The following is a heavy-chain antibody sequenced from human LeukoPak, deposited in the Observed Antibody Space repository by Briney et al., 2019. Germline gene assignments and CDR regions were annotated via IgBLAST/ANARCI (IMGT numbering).Heavy chain of an antibody. Sequence: PGGSLRLSCVASGFTYRSYSMNWVRQAPGPGLEWVSTISSGSDSLYHADSVRGRFTISRDNARNSLFLQMDDLRAEDTALYYCARVLSSGMPGGFDYWGQGILVTVSS. V-gene: IGHV3-21*03. J-gene: IGHJ4*02. CDR2: ISSGSDSL. D-gene: IGHD2-2*01. CDR3: ARVLSSGMPGGFDY. CDR1: GFTYRSYS.